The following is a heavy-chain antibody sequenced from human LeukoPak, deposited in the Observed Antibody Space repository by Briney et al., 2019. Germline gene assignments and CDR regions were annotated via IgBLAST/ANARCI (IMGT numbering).Heavy chain of an antibody. CDR3: ANCYDSSGFFAY. Sequence: ASVKVSCKGSGYTFTKYAISWVRQAPGQGLEYMGWIDTNTGNPTYAQGFTGRFVFSLDSSVSTAYLQISSLKAEDSAIYFCANCYDSSGFFAYWGQGTLVTVSS. D-gene: IGHD3-22*01. J-gene: IGHJ4*02. V-gene: IGHV7-4-1*02. CDR2: IDTNTGNP. CDR1: GYTFTKYA.